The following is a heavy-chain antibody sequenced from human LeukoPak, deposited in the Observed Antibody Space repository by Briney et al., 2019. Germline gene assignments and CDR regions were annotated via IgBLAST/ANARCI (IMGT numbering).Heavy chain of an antibody. Sequence: GGSLRLSCAASGFTFSDYYMSWIRQAPGKGLEWVSYISSSSTYTQYADSVKGRFTISRDNAKNSLYLQMNSLRAEVTAVYYCARVDFTVTTDRSRFDPWGQGTLVTVSS. V-gene: IGHV3-11*05. CDR2: ISSSSTYT. D-gene: IGHD4-17*01. CDR1: GFTFSDYY. J-gene: IGHJ5*02. CDR3: ARVDFTVTTDRSRFDP.